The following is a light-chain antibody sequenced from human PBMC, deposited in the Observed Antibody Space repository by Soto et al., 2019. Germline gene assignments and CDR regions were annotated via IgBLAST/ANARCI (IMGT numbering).Light chain of an antibody. V-gene: IGLV1-44*01. CDR1: SSNIGSNT. CDR2: SNN. CDR3: AAWDDSLNGPV. Sequence: QSALTQPPSASGTPGQRVTISCSGSSSNIGSNTVNWYQQLPGTAPKLLIYSNNQRPPGVPDRFSGSKSGTSASLAISGLQSEDEADYHCAAWDDSLNGPVFGGGTKLTVL. J-gene: IGLJ2*01.